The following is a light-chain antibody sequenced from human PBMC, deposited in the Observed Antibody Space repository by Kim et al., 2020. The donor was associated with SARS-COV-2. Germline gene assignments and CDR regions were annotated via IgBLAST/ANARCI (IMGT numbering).Light chain of an antibody. V-gene: IGKV1-5*01. J-gene: IGKJ4*02. CDR3: QHNNSYRT. CDR2: DAS. CDR1: QSISSW. Sequence: DIQMTQSPSTLSASVGDRVTITCRASQSISSWLAWYQQKPGKAPNLLIYDASSLKSGVPSRFSGSGSGTGFTLTISSLQPDDFATYCHQHNNSYRTFGEGTKVEIK.